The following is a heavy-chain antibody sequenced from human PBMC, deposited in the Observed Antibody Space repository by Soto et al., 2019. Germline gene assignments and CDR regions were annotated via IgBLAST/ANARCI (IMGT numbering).Heavy chain of an antibody. CDR2: ISSSSSNI. J-gene: IGHJ5*02. Sequence: EVQLVESGGGLVKPGGSLRLSCAASGFTFSSYSMNWVRQAPGKGLEWVSSISSSSSNIYYADPVKGRFTISRDNAKNSLYLQMNSLRADDTAVYYCARDVRGVVLVVDRKKTNWFDPWGQGTLVTVSS. CDR3: ARDVRGVVLVVDRKKTNWFDP. CDR1: GFTFSSYS. V-gene: IGHV3-21*01. D-gene: IGHD2-15*01.